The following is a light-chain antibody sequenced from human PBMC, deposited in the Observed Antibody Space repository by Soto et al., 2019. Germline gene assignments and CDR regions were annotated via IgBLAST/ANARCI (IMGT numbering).Light chain of an antibody. Sequence: QSALAQPASVSGSPGQSITISCTGTSSDVGGYNYVSWYQHHPGKAPKLMIYEVTNRPSGVSIRFSGSKSGTTASLTISGLQAEDEADYYCLSFTGSFTYIFGTGTKSPS. J-gene: IGLJ1*01. CDR1: SSDVGGYNY. V-gene: IGLV2-14*01. CDR2: EVT. CDR3: LSFTGSFTYI.